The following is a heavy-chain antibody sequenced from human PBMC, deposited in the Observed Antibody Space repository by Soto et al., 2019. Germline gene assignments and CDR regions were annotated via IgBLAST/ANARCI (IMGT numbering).Heavy chain of an antibody. J-gene: IGHJ5*02. CDR2: ISGSGSST. CDR3: AKVPFDP. CDR1: GFTFSSFA. Sequence: AGGSLRLSCAASGFTFSSFAMSWVRQAPGKGLEWVSAISGSGSSTYYADSVRGRFTISRDNSKNTLYLQMNSLRTEDTALYYCAKVPFDPWGQGTLVTVSS. V-gene: IGHV3-23*01.